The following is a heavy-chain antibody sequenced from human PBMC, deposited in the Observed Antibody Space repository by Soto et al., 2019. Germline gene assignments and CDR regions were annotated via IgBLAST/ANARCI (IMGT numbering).Heavy chain of an antibody. V-gene: IGHV4-4*02. CDR3: VRDRGAVWGNYPKSAPKFDS. D-gene: IGHD3-16*01. CDR1: GASITSENW. CDR2: IYHSGSA. J-gene: IGHJ4*02. Sequence: QVQLQESGPGLVRPSGALSLTCTVSGASITSENWWSWVRQPPGKGLEWIGEIYHSGSANYNPSLKSRATISLYKTKSQFSLKVTSVTAADEAIYDCVRDRGAVWGNYPKSAPKFDSWGQGTPVTVSS.